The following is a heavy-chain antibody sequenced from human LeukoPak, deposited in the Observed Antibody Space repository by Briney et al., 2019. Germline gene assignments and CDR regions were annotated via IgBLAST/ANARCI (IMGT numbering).Heavy chain of an antibody. V-gene: IGHV4-59*01. CDR1: GGSISGYY. D-gene: IGHD6-25*01. CDR3: ARSGGFGSDY. Sequence: PSETLALTCSVSGGSISGYYWNWIRQPPGKGLEWIGQIYSSGITNYSPSLKSRVTISVDTSKNQFSLKLTSVTAADTAVYFCARSGGFGSDYWGQGTLVTVSS. CDR2: IYSSGIT. J-gene: IGHJ4*02.